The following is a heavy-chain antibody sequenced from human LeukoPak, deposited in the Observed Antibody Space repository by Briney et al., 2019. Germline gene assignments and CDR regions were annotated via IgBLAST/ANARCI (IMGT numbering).Heavy chain of an antibody. J-gene: IGHJ4*02. V-gene: IGHV4-34*01. CDR2: INHSGST. Sequence: SETLSLTCAVYGGSFSGYYWSWIRQPPGKGLEWIGEINHSGSTNYNPSLKSRVTTSVDTSKNQFSLKLSSVTAADTAVYYCARMGHYDSSGYYYERLLDYWGQGTLVTVSS. CDR1: GGSFSGYY. CDR3: ARMGHYDSSGYYYERLLDY. D-gene: IGHD3-22*01.